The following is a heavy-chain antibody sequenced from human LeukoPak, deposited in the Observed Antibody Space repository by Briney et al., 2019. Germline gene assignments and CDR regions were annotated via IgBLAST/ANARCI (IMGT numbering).Heavy chain of an antibody. Sequence: GGSLKLSCAASGFTFSGSAMHWVGQASGKGLEWVGRIRSKANSYATAYAASVKGRFTISRDDSKNTAYLQMNSLKTEDTAVYYCTRRVEWELPLFDYWGQGTLVTVSS. CDR1: GFTFSGSA. CDR2: IRSKANSYAT. J-gene: IGHJ4*02. V-gene: IGHV3-73*01. CDR3: TRRVEWELPLFDY. D-gene: IGHD1-26*01.